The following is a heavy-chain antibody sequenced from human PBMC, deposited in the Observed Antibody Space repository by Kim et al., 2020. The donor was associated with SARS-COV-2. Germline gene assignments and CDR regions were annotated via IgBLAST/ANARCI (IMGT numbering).Heavy chain of an antibody. J-gene: IGHJ6*01. D-gene: IGHD3-10*01. CDR2: IYHSGST. Sequence: SETLSLTCAVSGGSISSSNWWSWVRQPPGKGLEWIGEIYHSGSTNYNPSLKSRVTISVDKSKNQFSLKLSSVTAADTAVYYCARATSVVRGVIYYYGMDVWGKGPRSPSPQ. CDR3: ARATSVVRGVIYYYGMDV. CDR1: GGSISSSNW. V-gene: IGHV4-4*02.